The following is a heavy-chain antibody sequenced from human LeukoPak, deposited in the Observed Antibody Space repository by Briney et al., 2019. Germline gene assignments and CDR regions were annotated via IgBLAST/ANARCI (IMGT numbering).Heavy chain of an antibody. Sequence: SETLSLTCTVSGGSISSYYWSWIRQPAGKGLEWIGRIYTSGSTNYNPSLKSRVTISVDRSKNQFSLKLSSVTAADTAVYYCARDEEGSSSWYGDYWGQGTLVTVSS. CDR1: GGSISSYY. J-gene: IGHJ4*02. V-gene: IGHV4-4*07. D-gene: IGHD6-13*01. CDR2: IYTSGST. CDR3: ARDEEGSSSWYGDY.